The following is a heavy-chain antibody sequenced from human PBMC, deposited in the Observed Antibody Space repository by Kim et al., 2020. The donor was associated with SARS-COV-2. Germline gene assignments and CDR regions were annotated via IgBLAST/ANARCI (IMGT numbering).Heavy chain of an antibody. CDR2: IYYSGST. CDR1: GGSISSYY. V-gene: IGHV4-59*01. J-gene: IGHJ6*02. Sequence: SETLSLTCTVSGGSISSYYWSWIRQPPGKGLEWIGYIYYSGSTNYNPSLKSRVNISVDTSKNQFSLKLSSVTAADTAVYYCARAVYCSGGSCYGNMDQYYYYGMDVWGQGTTVTVSS. D-gene: IGHD2-15*01. CDR3: ARAVYCSGGSCYGNMDQYYYYGMDV.